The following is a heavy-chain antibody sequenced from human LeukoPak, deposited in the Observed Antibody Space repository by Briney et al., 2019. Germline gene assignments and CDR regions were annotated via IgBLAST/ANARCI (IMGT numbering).Heavy chain of an antibody. J-gene: IGHJ4*02. Sequence: GGSLRLSCAASGFTFSSYAMNWVRQAPGKGLEWVSAISGSGGSTYYADSVKGRFTISRDNSKNTLYLQMNSLRAEDTAVYYCAKDWVIVATTPYYFDYWGQGTLVTVSS. CDR1: GFTFSSYA. CDR2: ISGSGGST. D-gene: IGHD5-12*01. CDR3: AKDWVIVATTPYYFDY. V-gene: IGHV3-23*01.